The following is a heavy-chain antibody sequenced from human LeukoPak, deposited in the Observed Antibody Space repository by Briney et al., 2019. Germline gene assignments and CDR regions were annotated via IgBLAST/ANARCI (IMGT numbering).Heavy chain of an antibody. CDR3: ASPGGGGIRYYYGMDV. CDR1: GYTFTSYG. CDR2: ISAYNGNT. V-gene: IGHV1-18*01. J-gene: IGHJ6*02. D-gene: IGHD3-10*01. Sequence: ASVKVSCKASGYTFTSYGISWVRQAPGQGLEWMGWISAYNGNTNYAQKLQGRVTMTTDTYTSTAYMELRSLRSDDTAVYYCASPGGGGIRYYYGMDVWGQGTTVTVSS.